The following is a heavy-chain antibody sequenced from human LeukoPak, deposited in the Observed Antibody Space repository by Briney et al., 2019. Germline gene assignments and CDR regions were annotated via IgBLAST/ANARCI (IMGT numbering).Heavy chain of an antibody. CDR2: MNPNSGNT. D-gene: IGHD6-19*01. CDR1: GYTFTSYD. V-gene: IGHV1-8*03. CDR3: ARGQGRSGWYGLSSY. Sequence: ASVKVSCKASGYTFTSYDINWVRQATGQELELMGWMNPNSGNTGYAQKFQGRVTITRNTSISTAYMELSSLRSEDTAVYYCARGQGRSGWYGLSSYWGQGTLVTVSS. J-gene: IGHJ4*02.